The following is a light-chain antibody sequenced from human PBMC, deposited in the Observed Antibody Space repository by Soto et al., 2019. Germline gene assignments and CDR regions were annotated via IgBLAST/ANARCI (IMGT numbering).Light chain of an antibody. Sequence: DIQMTQSPSSLSASVGDSVTITCRASQGINNYLSWYQQKPGKVPVLLIYSASTLKPGIPSRFSGSGAGTDFNLTISSLQPEDFATYYCQKYDSAPRTFGQGTKVDIK. V-gene: IGKV1-27*01. CDR1: QGINNY. CDR3: QKYDSAPRT. J-gene: IGKJ1*01. CDR2: SAS.